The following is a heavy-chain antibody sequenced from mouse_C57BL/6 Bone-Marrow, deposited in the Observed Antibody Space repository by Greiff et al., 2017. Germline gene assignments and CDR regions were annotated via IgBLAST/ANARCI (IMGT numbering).Heavy chain of an antibody. Sequence: VQLQQSGAELARPGASVKLSCKASGYTFTSYGISWVKQRTGQGLEWIGDIYPRSGDTYYNEKFKGKATLTADKSSSTAYMGLRSLTSEDSAVYFCATLREAYWGQGTLVTVAA. CDR2: IYPRSGDT. D-gene: IGHD1-1*01. V-gene: IGHV1-81*01. CDR3: ATLREAY. CDR1: GYTFTSYG. J-gene: IGHJ3*01.